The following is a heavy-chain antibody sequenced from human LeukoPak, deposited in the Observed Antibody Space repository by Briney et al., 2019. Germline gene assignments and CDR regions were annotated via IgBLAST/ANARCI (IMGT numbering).Heavy chain of an antibody. V-gene: IGHV3-30*18. CDR2: ISYDGSNK. D-gene: IGHD2-2*01. J-gene: IGHJ4*02. Sequence: GGSLRLSCAASGFTFSSYGMHWVRQAPGKGREWVAVISYDGSNKFYADSVKGRFTISRDNSKNTLYLQMNSLRAEDTAVYYCAKDRGSCSSTSCYYFDYWGQGTLVTVSS. CDR3: AKDRGSCSSTSCYYFDY. CDR1: GFTFSSYG.